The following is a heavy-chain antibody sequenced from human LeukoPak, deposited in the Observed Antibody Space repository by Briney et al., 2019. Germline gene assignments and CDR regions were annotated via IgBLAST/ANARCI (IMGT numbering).Heavy chain of an antibody. J-gene: IGHJ4*02. CDR1: GFTFSDYG. D-gene: IGHD3-22*01. CDR3: AKRGNYDSSGYYPFDY. V-gene: IGHV3-30*18. CDR2: MSYDEKK. Sequence: GGSLRLSCAASGFTFSDYGLYWVRQAPGKGLEWVATMSYDEKKYHADSVKGRFTISRDNSKSTLYLQMNSLSVEDTAVYYCAKRGNYDSSGYYPFDYWGQGTLVTVSS.